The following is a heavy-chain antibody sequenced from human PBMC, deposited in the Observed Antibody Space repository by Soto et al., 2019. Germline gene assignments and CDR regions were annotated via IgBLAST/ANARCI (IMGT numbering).Heavy chain of an antibody. CDR1: GYSFTSYW. V-gene: IGHV5-10-1*01. D-gene: IGHD6-13*01. Sequence: PGESLKISCKGSGYSFTSYWISWVRQMPGKGLEWMGRIDPSDSYTNYTPSFQGHVTISADKSISTAYLQWSSLKASDTAMYYCARHGTSRSSWYPSDYWGQGTLVTVSS. CDR2: IDPSDSYT. J-gene: IGHJ4*02. CDR3: ARHGTSRSSWYPSDY.